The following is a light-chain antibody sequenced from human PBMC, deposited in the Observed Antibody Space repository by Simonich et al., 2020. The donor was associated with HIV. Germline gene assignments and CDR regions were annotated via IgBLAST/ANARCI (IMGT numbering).Light chain of an antibody. CDR3: QQYGSSPTWT. V-gene: IGKV3D-20*01. Sequence: EIVMTQSPATLSMSPGERATLSCRASQSVSSNYLAWFQQKPGLAPRLLIYDASSRATGIPDRFSGSGSGTDFTLTISRLEPEDFAVYYCQQYGSSPTWTFGQGTKVEIK. CDR1: QSVSSNY. CDR2: DAS. J-gene: IGKJ1*01.